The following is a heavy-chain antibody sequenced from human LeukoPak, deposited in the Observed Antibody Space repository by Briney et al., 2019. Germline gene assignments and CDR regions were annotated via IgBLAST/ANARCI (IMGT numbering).Heavy chain of an antibody. Sequence: GESLKISCKGSGYSFTSYWIAWVRQMPGKGLEWMGIIYPADSDTRYSPSFQGQVTISADKSISTAYLQWSSLKASDTAMYYCARQDYSNSVRFDYWGQGTLVTVSS. J-gene: IGHJ4*02. CDR3: ARQDYSNSVRFDY. V-gene: IGHV5-51*01. CDR1: GYSFTSYW. CDR2: IYPADSDT. D-gene: IGHD4-11*01.